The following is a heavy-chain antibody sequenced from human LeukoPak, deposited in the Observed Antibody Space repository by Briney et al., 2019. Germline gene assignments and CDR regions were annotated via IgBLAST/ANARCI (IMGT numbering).Heavy chain of an antibody. Sequence: SETMSLTSTVSAGSISGSDYYWGWIRQPPGKGLEWIGRIYYSGSTYYNPSLKMRVSISVDTSKTQFSLKLSSVTAADTAVYYCARQSDRLGELSLHGIPHRFDPWGQGTLVTVSS. V-gene: IGHV4-39*01. J-gene: IGHJ5*02. D-gene: IGHD3-16*02. CDR1: AGSISGSDYY. CDR3: ARQSDRLGELSLHGIPHRFDP. CDR2: IYYSGST.